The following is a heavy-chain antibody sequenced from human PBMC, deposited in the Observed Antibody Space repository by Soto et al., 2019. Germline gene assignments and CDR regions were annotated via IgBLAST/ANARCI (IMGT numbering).Heavy chain of an antibody. CDR3: ARDASYGSGSYYNDGDFWFDP. Sequence: GASVKVSCKASGYTFTSYYMHWVRQAPGQGLEWMGIINPSGGSTSYAQKFQGRVTMTRDTSTSTVYMELSSLRSEDTAVYYCARDASYGSGSYYNDGDFWFDPWGQGTLVTVSS. CDR2: INPSGGST. D-gene: IGHD3-10*01. V-gene: IGHV1-46*01. CDR1: GYTFTSYY. J-gene: IGHJ5*02.